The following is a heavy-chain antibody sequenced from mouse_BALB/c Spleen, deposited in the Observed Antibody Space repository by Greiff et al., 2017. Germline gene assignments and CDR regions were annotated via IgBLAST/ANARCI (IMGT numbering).Heavy chain of an antibody. Sequence: EVKVVESGGGLVQPGGSMKLSCVASGFTFSNYWMNWVRQSPEKGLEWVAEIRLKSNNYATHYAESVKGRFTISRDDSKSSVYLQMNNLRAEDTGIYYCTGVYYRYDYFDYWGQGTTRTVSS. D-gene: IGHD2-14*01. J-gene: IGHJ2*01. V-gene: IGHV6-6*02. CDR3: TGVYYRYDYFDY. CDR1: GFTFSNYW. CDR2: IRLKSNNYAT.